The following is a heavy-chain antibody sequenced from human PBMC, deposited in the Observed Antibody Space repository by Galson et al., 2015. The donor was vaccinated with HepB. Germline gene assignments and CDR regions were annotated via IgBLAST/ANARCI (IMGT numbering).Heavy chain of an antibody. D-gene: IGHD2-2*01. V-gene: IGHV5-51*01. CDR3: ARTGCSSTSCYRPFDY. CDR2: IYPGDSDT. Sequence: QSGAEVKKPGESLKISCKGSGYSFTSYWIGWVRQLPGKGLEWMGIIYPGDSDTRYSPSFQGQVTISADKSISTAYLQWSSLKASDTAMYYCARTGCSSTSCYRPFDYWGQGTLVTVSS. J-gene: IGHJ4*02. CDR1: GYSFTSYW.